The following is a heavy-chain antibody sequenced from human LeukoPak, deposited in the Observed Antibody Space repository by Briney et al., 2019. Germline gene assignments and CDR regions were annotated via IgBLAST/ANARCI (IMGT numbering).Heavy chain of an antibody. CDR3: ARDSAIVVLAYMDV. V-gene: IGHV3-21*01. Sequence: GGSLRLSCEGSGFNFGNAWMTWVRQAPGKGLEWVSSISSRSRYIYYADSVKGRFTTSRDNTKNSLYLQMNNLRAEDTGVYYCARDSAIVVLAYMDVWGKGTTVTVSS. CDR2: ISSRSRYI. J-gene: IGHJ6*03. D-gene: IGHD2-15*01. CDR1: GFNFGNAW.